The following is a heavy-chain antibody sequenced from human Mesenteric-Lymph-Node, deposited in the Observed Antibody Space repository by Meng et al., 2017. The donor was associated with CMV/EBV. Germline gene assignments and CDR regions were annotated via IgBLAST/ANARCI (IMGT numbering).Heavy chain of an antibody. Sequence: GESLKISCTASGFTVSINYVNWVRQAPGKGLEWVSVISGSGVTTHYADSVKGRFTISRDNSKNMVFLQMNSLRVEDTAIYYCARKSSASGWFSDYWGQGTRVTVSS. V-gene: IGHV3-53*01. CDR1: GFTVSINY. CDR2: ISGSGVTT. J-gene: IGHJ4*02. CDR3: ARKSSASGWFSDY. D-gene: IGHD6-19*01.